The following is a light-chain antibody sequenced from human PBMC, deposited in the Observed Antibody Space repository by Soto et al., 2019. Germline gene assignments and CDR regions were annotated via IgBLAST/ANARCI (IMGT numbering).Light chain of an antibody. CDR2: DAS. V-gene: IGKV1-5*01. CDR1: QSISSW. Sequence: DIQMTQSPSTLSASVGDRVTITCRASQSISSWLAWYQQKPGKAPKLLIYDASSLERGVPSRFSGSGSGTEFTLTISILQPDDFATYYCQQYNSYSQYTFGQGTKLEIK. J-gene: IGKJ2*01. CDR3: QQYNSYSQYT.